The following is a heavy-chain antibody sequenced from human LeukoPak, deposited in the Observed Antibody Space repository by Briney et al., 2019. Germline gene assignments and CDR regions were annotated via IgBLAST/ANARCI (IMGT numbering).Heavy chain of an antibody. J-gene: IGHJ4*02. V-gene: IGHV3-15*01. CDR1: GFPFSDDW. CDR3: TTVTMVRDYDY. Sequence: GGSLRLSCAASGFPFSDDWMNWVRQAPGKGLEWVGRIKKKGDGGTTDYAAPVKGRFTISRDDSKNMLYLEMNNLKIEDTAVYYCTTVTMVRDYDYWGQGTQVTASS. D-gene: IGHD3-10*01. CDR2: IKKKGDGGTT.